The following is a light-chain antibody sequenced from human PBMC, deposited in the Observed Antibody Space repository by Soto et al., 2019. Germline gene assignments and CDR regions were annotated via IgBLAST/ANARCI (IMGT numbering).Light chain of an antibody. CDR3: QHYGSSPPEFT. CDR1: QSVSSNY. V-gene: IGKV3-20*01. J-gene: IGKJ3*01. Sequence: EIVLTQSPGTLSLSPGERATLSCRACQSVSSNYLAWYQQRPGQAPRLLIFGASYRAAGIPDRFSGSGSGTDFILTISRLEPEDFAVYSCQHYGSSPPEFTFGPGTKVD. CDR2: GAS.